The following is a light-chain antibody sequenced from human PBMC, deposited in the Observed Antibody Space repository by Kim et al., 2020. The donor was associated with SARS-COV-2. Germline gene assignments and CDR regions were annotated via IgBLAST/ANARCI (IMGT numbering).Light chain of an antibody. CDR2: CAS. CDR3: QQYGSSPLT. V-gene: IGKV3-20*01. Sequence: SPGDSASLSCRASHSVSSSYLAWYQQKPGEAPRLLIYCASSRATGIPDRFSGSGSRTDFTLTISRLEPEDVAVYYCQQYGSSPLTFGGGTKVDIK. J-gene: IGKJ4*01. CDR1: HSVSSSY.